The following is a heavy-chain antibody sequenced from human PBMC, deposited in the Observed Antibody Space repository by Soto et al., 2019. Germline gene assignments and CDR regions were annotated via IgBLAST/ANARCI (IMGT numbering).Heavy chain of an antibody. V-gene: IGHV1-8*01. Sequence: QVQLVQSGAEVKKPGASVKVSCKASGYTFTSHDINWMRQTTGQGLEWMGWMNPNSGHTNSAQKFQGRVPMTRDTSINTAYMELTNLRSEDTAIYYCASDMSTTWGQGTLVTVSS. CDR1: GYTFTSHD. CDR3: ASDMSTT. J-gene: IGHJ5*02. D-gene: IGHD2-2*01. CDR2: MNPNSGHT.